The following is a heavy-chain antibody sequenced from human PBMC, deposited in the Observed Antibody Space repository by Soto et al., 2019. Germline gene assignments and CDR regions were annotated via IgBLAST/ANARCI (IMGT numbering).Heavy chain of an antibody. J-gene: IGHJ6*02. V-gene: IGHV3-30-3*01. CDR2: ISYDGSNK. Sequence: GGSLRLSCAASGFTFSSYAMHWVRQAPGKGLEWVAVISYDGSNKYYADSVKGRFTISRDNSKNTLYLQMNSLRAEDTAVYYCARIAVAGTLAPYYYYGMDVWGQGTTVTVSS. CDR3: ARIAVAGTLAPYYYYGMDV. D-gene: IGHD6-19*01. CDR1: GFTFSSYA.